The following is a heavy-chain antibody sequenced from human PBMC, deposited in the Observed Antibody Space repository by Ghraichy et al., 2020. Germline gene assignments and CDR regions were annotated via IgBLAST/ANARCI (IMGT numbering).Heavy chain of an antibody. Sequence: GGSLRLSCAASGFTFDDYTMHWVRQAPGKGLEWVSLITWDGGSTYYADSVKGRFTISRDNSKNSLYLQMNSLRTEDTALYFCAKERQRTFLGWGQGTLVTVSS. J-gene: IGHJ4*02. CDR3: AKERQRTFLG. D-gene: IGHD3-16*01. CDR1: GFTFDDYT. V-gene: IGHV3-43*01. CDR2: ITWDGGST.